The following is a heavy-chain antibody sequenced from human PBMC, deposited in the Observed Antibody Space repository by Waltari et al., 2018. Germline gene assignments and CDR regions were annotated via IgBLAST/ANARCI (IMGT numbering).Heavy chain of an antibody. V-gene: IGHV3-7*01. CDR1: GFTFRSCW. CDR2: IKTDGSET. Sequence: EVQVVESGGGLVQPGGSVRLSCAASGFTFRSCWRTWVRQAPGKGLEWVANIKTDGSETYYVKGRFTISRDNTKNSLYLQMSSLRAEDTAVYYCAIGGVETSWYWRYWGQGTLVTVSS. D-gene: IGHD6-13*01. J-gene: IGHJ4*02. CDR3: AIGGVETSWYWRY.